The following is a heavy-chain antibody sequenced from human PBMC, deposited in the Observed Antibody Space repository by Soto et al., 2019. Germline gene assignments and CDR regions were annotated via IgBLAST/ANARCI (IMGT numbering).Heavy chain of an antibody. CDR2: ISADGSTT. Sequence: VQLVQPGGVLVQPGGSLRLSCAASGFSFSDYWMHWVRQVPGKGLVWVSRISADGSTTTYGDSVKGRSTISRDNAKKTLYMEMSSLTAEETAMYYCVRDLESVVASGNVWCPGTLVTVSS. CDR1: GFSFSDYW. D-gene: IGHD6-13*01. J-gene: IGHJ3*01. CDR3: VRDLESVVASGNV. V-gene: IGHV3-74*01.